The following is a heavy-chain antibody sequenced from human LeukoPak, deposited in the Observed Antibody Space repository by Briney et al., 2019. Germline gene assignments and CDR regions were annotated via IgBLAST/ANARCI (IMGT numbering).Heavy chain of an antibody. CDR3: ARLHSSGYDY. D-gene: IGHD3-22*01. V-gene: IGHV4-39*01. J-gene: IGHJ4*02. CDR2: IYYSGRT. Sequence: SETLSLTCTVSGDSISSSSSYWGWIRQPPGKGLEWIGSIYYSGRTYNNPSLKSRVTISVDTSKNQFSLKLSSVTAADTAVYYCARLHSSGYDYWGQGTLVTVSS. CDR1: GDSISSSSSY.